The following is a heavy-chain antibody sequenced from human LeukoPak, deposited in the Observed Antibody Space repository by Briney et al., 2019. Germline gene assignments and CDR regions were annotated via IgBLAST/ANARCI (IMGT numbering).Heavy chain of an antibody. Sequence: SETLSLTCTVSGGSISSHYWSWIRQPPGKGLEWIGYIYYSGSTNYNPSLKSRVTISVDTSKNQFSLKLSSVTAADTAVYYCARVSRGYDFWSGGYYYYYMDVWGKGTTVTVSS. CDR1: GGSISSHY. CDR2: IYYSGST. V-gene: IGHV4-59*11. D-gene: IGHD3-3*01. CDR3: ARVSRGYDFWSGGYYYYYMDV. J-gene: IGHJ6*03.